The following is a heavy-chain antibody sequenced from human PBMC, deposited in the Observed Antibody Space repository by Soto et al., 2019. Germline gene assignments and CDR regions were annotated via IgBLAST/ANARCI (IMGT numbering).Heavy chain of an antibody. CDR3: ARGIAVAGTGGNYYYGMDV. Sequence: KTSETLSLTCAVYGGSFSGYYWSWIRQPPGKGLEWIGEINHSGSTNYNPSLKSRVTISVDTSKNQFSLKLSSVTAADTAVYYCARGIAVAGTGGNYYYGMDVWGQGTTVTVSS. CDR2: INHSGST. D-gene: IGHD6-19*01. CDR1: GGSFSGYY. V-gene: IGHV4-34*01. J-gene: IGHJ6*02.